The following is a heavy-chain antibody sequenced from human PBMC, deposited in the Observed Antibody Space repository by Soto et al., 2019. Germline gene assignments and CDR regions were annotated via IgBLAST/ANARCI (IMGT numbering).Heavy chain of an antibody. CDR3: TPDLVGYSSSWPYFDY. CDR2: IKSKTDGGTT. J-gene: IGHJ4*02. D-gene: IGHD6-13*01. V-gene: IGHV3-15*01. Sequence: EVQLVESGGGLVKPGGSLRLSCAASGFTFSNAWMSWVRQAPGKGLEWVGRIKSKTDGGTTDYAATVKVRFTISRDDSKNKLYLQMHRLKTEATAVYYCTPDLVGYSSSWPYFDYWGQGTLVTVSS. CDR1: GFTFSNAW.